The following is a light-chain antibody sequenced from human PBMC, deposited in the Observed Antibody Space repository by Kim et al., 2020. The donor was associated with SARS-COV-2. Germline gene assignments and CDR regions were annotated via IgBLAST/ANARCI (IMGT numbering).Light chain of an antibody. CDR3: QQYNNWPPWT. V-gene: IGKV3-15*01. Sequence: SPGERDTHSCRARQSVSSNLAGYQQKPGQAPRLLIYGASTRATGIPARFSGSGSGTEFTLTISSLQSEDFAVYFCQQYNNWPPWTFGQGTKVDIK. CDR1: QSVSSN. J-gene: IGKJ1*01. CDR2: GAS.